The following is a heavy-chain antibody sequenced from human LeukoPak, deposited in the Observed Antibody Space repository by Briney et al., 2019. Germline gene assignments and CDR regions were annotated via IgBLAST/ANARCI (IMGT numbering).Heavy chain of an antibody. CDR3: ATEWEGYSYLGAFDI. CDR1: GFTFSNAW. D-gene: IGHD5-18*01. J-gene: IGHJ3*02. CDR2: IKSKTDGGTT. V-gene: IGHV3-15*01. Sequence: GGSLRLSCAASGFTFSNAWMSWVRQAPGKGLEWVGRIKSKTDGGTTDYAAPVKGRFTISRDDSKNTLYLQMNSLKTEDTAVYYCATEWEGYSYLGAFDIWGQGTMVTVSS.